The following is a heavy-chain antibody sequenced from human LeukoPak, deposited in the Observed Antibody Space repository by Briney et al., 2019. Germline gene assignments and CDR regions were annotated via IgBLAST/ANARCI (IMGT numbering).Heavy chain of an antibody. D-gene: IGHD2-2*01. J-gene: IGHJ6*03. CDR3: AGARRGCSSTSCYFYYYYMDV. V-gene: IGHV1-69*01. Sequence: SVKVSCKASGGTFSSYAISWVRQAPGQGLEWMGGIIPIFGTANYVQKFQGRVTITADESTSTAYMELSSLRSEDTAVYYCAGARRGCSSTSCYFYYYYMDVWGKGTTVTVSS. CDR1: GGTFSSYA. CDR2: IIPIFGTA.